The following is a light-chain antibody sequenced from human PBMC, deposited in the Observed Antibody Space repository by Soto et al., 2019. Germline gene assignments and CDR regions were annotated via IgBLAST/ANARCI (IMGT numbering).Light chain of an antibody. CDR1: SSNLGAPYD. Sequence: QSVLTQPPSVSGAPGQTAIISCSGSSSNLGAPYDVNWFRQLPGTVPRLLIYGNNNRPSGVPDRVSGSKSGTSASLAITGLQAEDEADYYCQSYDSSLSGYVFGTGTKVTVL. CDR2: GNN. J-gene: IGLJ1*01. CDR3: QSYDSSLSGYV. V-gene: IGLV1-40*01.